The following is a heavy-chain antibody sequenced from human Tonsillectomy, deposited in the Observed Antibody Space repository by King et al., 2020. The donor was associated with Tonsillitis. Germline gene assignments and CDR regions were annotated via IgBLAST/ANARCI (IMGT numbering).Heavy chain of an antibody. J-gene: IGHJ4*02. Sequence: QLVPSGAEVKKPGESLKISCEGSGYSFTNNWIGWVRQMPGKGLEWMGITNPRDSDTRYSPSFQGQVTISADKSINTAYLQWSSLKASDTAIYYCARTLGQWLPYDWGQGTPVTVSS. CDR3: ARTLGQWLPYD. CDR1: GYSFTNNW. V-gene: IGHV5-51*01. CDR2: TNPRDSDT. D-gene: IGHD5-12*01.